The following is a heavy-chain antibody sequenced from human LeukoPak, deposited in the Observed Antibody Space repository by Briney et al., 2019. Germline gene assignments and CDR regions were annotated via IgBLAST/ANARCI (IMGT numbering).Heavy chain of an antibody. V-gene: IGHV3-7*01. CDR3: ARRPPTGAALDH. CDR2: IKEDGSEK. D-gene: IGHD6-6*01. J-gene: IGHJ5*02. Sequence: GGSLRLSCAASGFTFSSYWMTWVRQAPGKGLEWVANIKEDGSEKYYVDSVKGRFTISRDNANNSLFLQMHSLGVEDTAVYYCARRPPTGAALDHWGQGTLVTVSS. CDR1: GFTFSSYW.